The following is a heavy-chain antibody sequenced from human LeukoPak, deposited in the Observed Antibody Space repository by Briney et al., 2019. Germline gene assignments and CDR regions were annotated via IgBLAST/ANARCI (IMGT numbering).Heavy chain of an antibody. CDR3: ARRDTTGWFHHFDY. V-gene: IGHV3-23*01. CDR2: ISGSGGST. J-gene: IGHJ4*02. Sequence: GGSLRLSCAASGFTFSSYAMSWVRQAPGKGLEWVSAISGSGGSTYYADSVKGRFTISRDNSRNTLFLQMNSLRDEDTAVYYCARRDTTGWFHHFDYWGQGTLVTVSS. D-gene: IGHD6-19*01. CDR1: GFTFSSYA.